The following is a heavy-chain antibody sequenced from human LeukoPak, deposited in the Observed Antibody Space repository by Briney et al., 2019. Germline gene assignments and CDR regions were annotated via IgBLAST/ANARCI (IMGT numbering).Heavy chain of an antibody. CDR1: GFTFSSYG. V-gene: IGHV3-9*01. J-gene: IGHJ4*02. Sequence: GGSLRLSCAASGFTFSSYGMHWVRQAPGKGLEWVSGISWNSGSIGYADSVKGRFTISRDNAKNSLYLQMNSLRAEDTALYYCAKDIQVFISYGFDYWGQGTLVTVSS. CDR3: AKDIQVFISYGFDY. D-gene: IGHD5-18*01. CDR2: ISWNSGSI.